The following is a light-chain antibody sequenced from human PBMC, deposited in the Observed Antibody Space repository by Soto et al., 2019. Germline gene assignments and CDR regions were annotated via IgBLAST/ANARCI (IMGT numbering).Light chain of an antibody. CDR3: SSYAGSNNFVV. Sequence: QSALTQPPSASGSPGQSVTISCTGTSSDVGGYNYVSWYQQHPGKAPKLMIYEVSKRPSGVPDRFSGCKSGNTASLTVSGLQAEDEADYYCSSYAGSNNFVVFGGGTKVTV. V-gene: IGLV2-8*01. CDR2: EVS. CDR1: SSDVGGYNY. J-gene: IGLJ2*01.